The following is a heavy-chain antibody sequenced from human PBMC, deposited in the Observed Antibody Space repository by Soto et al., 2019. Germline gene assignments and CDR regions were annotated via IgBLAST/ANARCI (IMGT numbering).Heavy chain of an antibody. CDR3: ARELGSSRRVLNWFDP. CDR2: IYYSGST. CDR1: GGSISSYY. J-gene: IGHJ5*02. Sequence: SETLSLTCTVSGGSISSYYWSWIRQPPGKGLEWIGYIYYSGSTNYNPSLKSRVTISVDTSKNQFSLKLSSVTAADTAVYYCARELGSSRRVLNWFDPWGQGTLVTVSS. D-gene: IGHD6-13*01. V-gene: IGHV4-59*01.